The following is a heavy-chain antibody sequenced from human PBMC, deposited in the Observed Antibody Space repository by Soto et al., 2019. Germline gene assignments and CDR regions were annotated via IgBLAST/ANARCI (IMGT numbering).Heavy chain of an antibody. CDR3: ARQPQSSAYVSDFDS. CDR1: GGSLGIYY. Sequence: QVQLQESGPGVVXSSETVSLTCTVSGGSLGIYYWSWIRQPPGKGLEWIGYIYHTGSTNYNPSLKSRVTISVDASKNQFSLKLTSVTASDTAVYYCARQPQSSAYVSDFDSWGQGTLVTVSS. J-gene: IGHJ4*02. V-gene: IGHV4-59*08. D-gene: IGHD5-12*01. CDR2: IYHTGST.